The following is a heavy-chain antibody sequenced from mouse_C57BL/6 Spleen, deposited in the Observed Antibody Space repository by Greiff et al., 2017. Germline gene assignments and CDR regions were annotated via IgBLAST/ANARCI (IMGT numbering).Heavy chain of an antibody. CDR1: GYTFTSYW. CDR3: ARRELDSSYCGY. V-gene: IGHV1-59*01. D-gene: IGHD1-1*01. CDR2: IDPSDSYT. J-gene: IGHJ2*01. Sequence: VQLQQPGAELVRPGTSVKLSCKASGYTFTSYWMHWVKQRPGQGLEWIGVIDPSDSYTNYNQKFKGKATLTVDTSSSTAYMQLSSLTSEDSAVYYCARRELDSSYCGYWGQGTTLTGSS.